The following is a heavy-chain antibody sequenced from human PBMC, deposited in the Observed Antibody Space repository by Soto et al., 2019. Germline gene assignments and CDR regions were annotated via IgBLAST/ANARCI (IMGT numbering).Heavy chain of an antibody. CDR1: GFTFSSYA. D-gene: IGHD1-26*01. Sequence: GGSLRLSCAASGFTFSSYAMHWVRQAPGKGLEWVAVISYDGSNKYYADSVKGRFTISRDNSKNTLYLQMNSLRAEDTAVYYCASYFKFGGSNSRNYKTTRGWFDPWGQGTLVTVSS. CDR3: ASYFKFGGSNSRNYKTTRGWFDP. CDR2: ISYDGSNK. J-gene: IGHJ5*02. V-gene: IGHV3-30-3*01.